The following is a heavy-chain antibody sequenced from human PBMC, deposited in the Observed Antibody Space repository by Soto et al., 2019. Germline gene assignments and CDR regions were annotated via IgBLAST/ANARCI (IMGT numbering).Heavy chain of an antibody. CDR3: ARDRMQVNFWRGSNWIDP. CDR2: IYYSGST. D-gene: IGHD3-3*01. J-gene: IGHJ5*02. CDR1: GGSISSYY. Sequence: SETLSLTCTVSGGSISSYYWSWIRQPPGKGLEWIGYIYYSGSTNYNPSLKSRVTISVDTSKNQFSLKLSSVTAADTAVYYCARDRMQVNFWRGSNWIDPWGQGTLVTGSS. V-gene: IGHV4-59*01.